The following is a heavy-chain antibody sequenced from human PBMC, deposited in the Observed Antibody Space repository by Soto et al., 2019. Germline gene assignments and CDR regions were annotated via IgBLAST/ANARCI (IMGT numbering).Heavy chain of an antibody. J-gene: IGHJ4*02. Sequence: VQLVESGGGGVQPGRSLRLSWAASGFTFSDYAMHWVRQAPGKGLEWVAVVSHDGRNTHYADSVKGRFTIARDSSKNTVSLEMTILRAEYTAVYYCAKRGRHSLVPSDFTYWGQVALVTVSS. CDR1: GFTFSDYA. CDR3: AKRGRHSLVPSDFTY. CDR2: VSHDGRNT. V-gene: IGHV3-30*18. D-gene: IGHD2-8*02.